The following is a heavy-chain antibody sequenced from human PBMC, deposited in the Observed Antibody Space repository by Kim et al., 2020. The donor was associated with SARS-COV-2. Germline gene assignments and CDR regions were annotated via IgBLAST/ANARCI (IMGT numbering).Heavy chain of an antibody. CDR3: ATASNYDILTGYSHPPDY. CDR2: FDPEDGET. J-gene: IGHJ4*02. V-gene: IGHV1-24*01. CDR1: GYTLTELS. D-gene: IGHD3-9*01. Sequence: ASVKVSCKVSGYTLTELSMHWVRQAPGKGLEWMGGFDPEDGETIYAQKLQGRVTMTEDTSTDTAYMELSSLRSEDTAVYYCATASNYDILTGYSHPPDYWGQGTLVTVSS.